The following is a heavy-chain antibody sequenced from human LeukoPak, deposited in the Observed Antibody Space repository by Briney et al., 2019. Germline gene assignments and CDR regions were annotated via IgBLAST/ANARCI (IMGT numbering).Heavy chain of an antibody. CDR3: TRDPILGAPDYFDY. J-gene: IGHJ4*02. V-gene: IGHV3-30*04. CDR1: GFTFSSYA. D-gene: IGHD1-26*01. Sequence: GGSLRLSCAASGFTFSSYAMHWVRQAPGKGLEWVAVISYDGSNKYYADSVKGRFTISRDNSKNTLYLQMNNLREEDTAVYYCTRDPILGAPDYFDYWGQGTLVTVSS. CDR2: ISYDGSNK.